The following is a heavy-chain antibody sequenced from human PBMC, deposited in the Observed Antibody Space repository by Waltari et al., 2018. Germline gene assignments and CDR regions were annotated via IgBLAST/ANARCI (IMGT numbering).Heavy chain of an antibody. CDR1: GFTFSSYA. D-gene: IGHD3-9*01. CDR2: IYSGGST. CDR3: AKDPPLVDPAFDI. V-gene: IGHV3-23*03. Sequence: EVQLLESGGGLVQPGGSLRLSCAASGFTFSSYAMSWVRQAPGKGLEWVSVIYSGGSTYYADSVKGRVTISRDNSKNTLYLQMNSLRAEDTAVYYCAKDPPLVDPAFDIWGQGTTVTVSS. J-gene: IGHJ3*02.